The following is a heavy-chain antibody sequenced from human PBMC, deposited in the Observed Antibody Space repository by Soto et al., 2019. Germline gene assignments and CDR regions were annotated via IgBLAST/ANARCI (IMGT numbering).Heavy chain of an antibody. Sequence: QVQLVQSGAEVKKPGASVKVSCKASGYTFTSYDINWVRQATGQGLEWMGWMNPNSGNTGYAQKFQGRVNRTRNTSISTAYMELSSLRSEDTAVYYCAREGSYYDILPGYYRDNWFDPWGQGTLVTVSS. CDR2: MNPNSGNT. V-gene: IGHV1-8*01. CDR3: AREGSYYDILPGYYRDNWFDP. J-gene: IGHJ5*02. D-gene: IGHD3-9*01. CDR1: GYTFTSYD.